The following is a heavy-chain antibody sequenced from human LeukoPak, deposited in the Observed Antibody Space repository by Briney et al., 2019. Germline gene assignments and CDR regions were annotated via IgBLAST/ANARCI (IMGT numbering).Heavy chain of an antibody. CDR3: ARGRYYSDSSYYYFDS. D-gene: IGHD3-22*01. V-gene: IGHV1-3*01. CDR1: GYTFSDYS. J-gene: IGHJ4*02. CDR2: ISGGTGSP. Sequence: ASVKVSCTASGYTFSDYSMHWVRQAPGQAPEWMGWISGGTGSPKYSQRFQGRVTITRDTSARTAYMALSSLRPTDTAVYFCARGRYYSDSSYYYFDSWGQGTLVTVSS.